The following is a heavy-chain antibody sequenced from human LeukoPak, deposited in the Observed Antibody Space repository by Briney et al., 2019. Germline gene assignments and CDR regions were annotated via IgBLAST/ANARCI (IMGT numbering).Heavy chain of an antibody. Sequence: PGRSLRLSCAASGFTFSSYAMHWVRQAPGKGLEWVAVISYDGSNKYYADSVKGRITISRDNSKNTLYLQMNSLRAEDTAVYYCARAANAFDIWGQGTMVTVSS. CDR3: ARAANAFDI. CDR2: ISYDGSNK. V-gene: IGHV3-30*04. J-gene: IGHJ3*02. CDR1: GFTFSSYA.